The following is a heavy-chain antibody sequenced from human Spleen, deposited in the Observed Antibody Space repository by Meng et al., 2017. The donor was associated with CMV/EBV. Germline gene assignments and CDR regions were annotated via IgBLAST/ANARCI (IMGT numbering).Heavy chain of an antibody. CDR3: ARHGVYWDSSGYYFDY. CDR1: GGSISSSSYY. V-gene: IGHV4-39*01. Sequence: GSLRLSCTVSGGSISSSSYYWGWIRQPPGKGLEWIGSIYYSGSTYYNPSLKSRVTISVDTSKNQFSLKLSSVTAADTAVYYCARHGVYWDSSGYYFDYWGQGTLVTVFS. D-gene: IGHD3-22*01. CDR2: IYYSGST. J-gene: IGHJ4*02.